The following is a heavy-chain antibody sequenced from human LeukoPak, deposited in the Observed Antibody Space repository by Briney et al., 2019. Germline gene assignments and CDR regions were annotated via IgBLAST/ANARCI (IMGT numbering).Heavy chain of an antibody. V-gene: IGHV1-2*02. CDR1: GYTFTGYY. Sequence: ASVKVSCKASGYTFTGYYMHWVRQAPGQGLEWMGWINPNSGGTNYAQKFQGRVTMTRDTSISTAYMELSRLRSDDTAVYYCARATSRGIAVAGTPFGYWGQGTLVTVSS. CDR3: ARATSRGIAVAGTPFGY. D-gene: IGHD6-19*01. J-gene: IGHJ4*02. CDR2: INPNSGGT.